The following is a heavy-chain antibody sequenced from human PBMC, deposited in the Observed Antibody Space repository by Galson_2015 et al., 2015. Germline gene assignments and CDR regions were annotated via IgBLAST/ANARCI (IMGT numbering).Heavy chain of an antibody. Sequence: SLRLSCAASGFTFSSYGMHWVRQAPGKGLEWVAVIWYDGSNKYYADSVKGRFTISRDNSKNTLYLQMNSLRAEDTAVYYCATTGDGDYVHPEPVWGQGTLATVSS. CDR1: GFTFSSYG. V-gene: IGHV3-33*01. CDR2: IWYDGSNK. CDR3: ATTGDGDYVHPEPV. D-gene: IGHD4-17*01. J-gene: IGHJ4*02.